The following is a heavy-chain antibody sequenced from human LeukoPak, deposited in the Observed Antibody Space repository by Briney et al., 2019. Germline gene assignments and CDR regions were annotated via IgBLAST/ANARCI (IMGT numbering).Heavy chain of an antibody. J-gene: IGHJ3*02. D-gene: IGHD4-23*01. CDR1: GFTFSSYS. CDR3: ARDRLDYGGTPKAFDI. CDR2: ISSSSSYI. Sequence: GGSLRLSCAASGFTFSSYSMNWVRQAPGKGLEWVSSISSSSSYIYYADSVKGRFTISRDNAKNSLYLQMNSLRAEDTAVYYCARDRLDYGGTPKAFDIWGQGTMVTVSS. V-gene: IGHV3-21*01.